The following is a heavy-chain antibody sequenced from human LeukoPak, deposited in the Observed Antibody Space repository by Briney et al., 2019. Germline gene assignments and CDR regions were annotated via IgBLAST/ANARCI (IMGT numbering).Heavy chain of an antibody. CDR3: ARDCSGGSCYDYYYYGMDV. CDR2: ISSSGSTI. J-gene: IGHJ6*04. Sequence: SGGSLRLSCAASGFTFSNAWMSWVRQAPGKGLEWVSYISSSGSTIYYADSVKGRFTISRDNAKNSLYLQMNSLRAEDTAVYYCARDCSGGSCYDYYYYGMDVWGKGTTVTVSS. V-gene: IGHV3-11*04. CDR1: GFTFSNAW. D-gene: IGHD2-15*01.